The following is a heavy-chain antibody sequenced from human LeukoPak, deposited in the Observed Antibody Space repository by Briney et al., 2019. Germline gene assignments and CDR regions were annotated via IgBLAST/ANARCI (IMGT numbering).Heavy chain of an antibody. D-gene: IGHD4-23*01. CDR2: INPNSGGT. Sequence: ASVKVSCKASGYTFTSYDINWVRQATGQGLEWMGWINPNSGGTNYAQKFQGRVTMTRDTSISTAYMELSRLRSDDTAVYYCARENGGHDAFDIWGQGTMVTVSS. J-gene: IGHJ3*02. CDR3: ARENGGHDAFDI. CDR1: GYTFTSYD. V-gene: IGHV1-2*02.